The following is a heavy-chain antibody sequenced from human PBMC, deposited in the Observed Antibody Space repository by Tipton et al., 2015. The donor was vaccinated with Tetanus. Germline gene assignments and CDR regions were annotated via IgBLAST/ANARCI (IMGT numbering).Heavy chain of an antibody. V-gene: IGHV3-11*06. D-gene: IGHD3-22*01. CDR2: ISSNTRHT. CDR1: GFTFSDYY. J-gene: IGHJ4*02. CDR3: ARDSSGGYYYDV. Sequence: LRLSCAASGFTFSDYYMSWIRQAPGKGPEWLSYISSNTRHTDYADSVKGRFTISRDNARTTLYLQMDSLRVEDTAVYYCARDSSGGYYYDVWGQGTLVTVSS.